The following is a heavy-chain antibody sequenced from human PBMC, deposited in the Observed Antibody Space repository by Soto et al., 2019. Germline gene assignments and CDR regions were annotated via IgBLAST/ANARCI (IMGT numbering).Heavy chain of an antibody. V-gene: IGHV3-48*01. Sequence: GXSLRLSCAASGFTFRNSWINWVRQAPVKSLEWVSYISSSSSTIFYAASVKGRFTISRDNAKNSLYLQMNSLRAEDTAVYYCARAFSSSWSAGYWGQGALVTVSS. CDR2: ISSSSSTI. CDR1: GFTFRNSW. CDR3: ARAFSSSWSAGY. J-gene: IGHJ4*02. D-gene: IGHD6-13*01.